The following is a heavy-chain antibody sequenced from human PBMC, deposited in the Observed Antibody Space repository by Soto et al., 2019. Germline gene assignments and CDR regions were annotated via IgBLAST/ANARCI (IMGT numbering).Heavy chain of an antibody. V-gene: IGHV3-23*01. CDR3: AKVLTTVTFDY. J-gene: IGHJ4*02. CDR2: ISGSGGST. D-gene: IGHD4-17*01. CDR1: GFTFSSYA. Sequence: GSLKISCAASGFTFSSYAMSWVRQAPGKGLEWVSAISGSGGSTYYTDSVKGRFTISRDNSKNTLYLQMNSLRAEDTAVYYCAKVLTTVTFDYWGQGTLVTVSS.